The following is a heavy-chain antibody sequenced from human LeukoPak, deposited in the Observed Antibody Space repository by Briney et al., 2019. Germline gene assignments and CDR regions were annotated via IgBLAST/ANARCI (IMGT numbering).Heavy chain of an antibody. CDR3: ARDSPKVRFLEWLPRDYYGMDV. Sequence: SVKVSCKASGGTFSSYAISWVRQAPGQGLEWMGRIIPILGIANYAQKFQGRVTITADKSTSTAYMELSSLRSEDTAVYYCARDSPKVRFLEWLPRDYYGMDVWGQGTTVTVSS. J-gene: IGHJ6*02. CDR2: IIPILGIA. D-gene: IGHD3-3*01. CDR1: GGTFSSYA. V-gene: IGHV1-69*04.